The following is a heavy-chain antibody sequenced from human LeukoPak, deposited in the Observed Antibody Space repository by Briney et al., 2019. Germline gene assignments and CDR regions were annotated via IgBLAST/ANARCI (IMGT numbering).Heavy chain of an antibody. CDR3: AVVVTATTTVGFDY. Sequence: GASVKVSCKASGGTFSSYAISWVRQAPGQGLEWMGGIIPIFGTANYAQKFQGRVTITADESTSTAYMELSSLRSEDTAAYYCAVVVTATTTVGFDYWGQGTLVTVSS. CDR1: GGTFSSYA. J-gene: IGHJ4*02. V-gene: IGHV1-69*13. CDR2: IIPIFGTA. D-gene: IGHD2-21*02.